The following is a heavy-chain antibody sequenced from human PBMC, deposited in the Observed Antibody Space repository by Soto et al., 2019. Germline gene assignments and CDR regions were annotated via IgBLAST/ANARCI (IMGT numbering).Heavy chain of an antibody. V-gene: IGHV4-4*02. CDR2: IYHGGST. J-gene: IGHJ4*02. Sequence: QVQLQESGPGLVKPSGTLSLTCTVSGGSISSSNWWNWVRQPPGKGLEWIGEIYHGGSTNYNPSPKSRVTRSVDKSKNQFSLKLTSVTAADTAVYYCARSYFGADYWGQGALVTVSS. CDR3: ARSYFGADY. CDR1: GGSISSSNW. D-gene: IGHD3-10*01.